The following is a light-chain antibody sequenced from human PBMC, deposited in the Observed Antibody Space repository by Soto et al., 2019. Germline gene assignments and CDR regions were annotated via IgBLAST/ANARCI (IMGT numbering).Light chain of an antibody. V-gene: IGKV1-5*03. CDR3: QQYNTYSRT. Sequence: MQMTQSPSTLSAYVGDRVIITCRASQSISSWLAWYQQKPGKAPKLLIYKASSLRSGVPSRFSGSGSGTEFTLTISSLQPDDFATYYCQQYNTYSRTFAQGTKVDI. J-gene: IGKJ1*01. CDR1: QSISSW. CDR2: KAS.